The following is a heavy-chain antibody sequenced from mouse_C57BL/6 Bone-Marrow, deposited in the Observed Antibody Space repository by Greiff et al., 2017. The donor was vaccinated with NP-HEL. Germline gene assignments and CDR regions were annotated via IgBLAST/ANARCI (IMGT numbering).Heavy chain of an antibody. CDR1: GYTFTDYY. D-gene: IGHD1-1*01. V-gene: IGHV1-19*01. CDR2: INPYNGGT. J-gene: IGHJ2*01. CDR3: APITTVVATGDY. Sequence: VQLQQSGPVLVKPGASVKMSCKASGYTFTDYYMNWVKQSHGKSLEWIGVINPYNGGTSYNQKFKGKATLTVDKSSSTAYMELNSLTSEDSAVYYCAPITTVVATGDYWGQGTTLTVSS.